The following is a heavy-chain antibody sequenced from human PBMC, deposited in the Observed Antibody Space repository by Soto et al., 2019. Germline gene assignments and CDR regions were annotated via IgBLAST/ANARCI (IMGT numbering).Heavy chain of an antibody. J-gene: IGHJ4*02. CDR3: AKNMGEEDDYIWGSYRYAYYFDY. CDR1: GFTFSSYA. CDR2: ISGSGGST. V-gene: IGHV3-23*01. Sequence: EVQLLESGGGLVQPGGSLRLSCAASGFTFSSYAMSWVRQAPGKGLEWVSAISGSGGSTYYADSVKGRFTISRDNSNNTLYLQMNSLRAEDTAVYYCAKNMGEEDDYIWGSYRYAYYFDYWGQGTLVTVSS. D-gene: IGHD3-16*02.